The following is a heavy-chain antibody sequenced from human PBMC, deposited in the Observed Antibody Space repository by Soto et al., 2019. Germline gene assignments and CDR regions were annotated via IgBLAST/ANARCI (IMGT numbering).Heavy chain of an antibody. CDR1: KYTFTAYY. D-gene: IGHD6-19*01. J-gene: IGHJ4*02. V-gene: IGHV1-2*02. CDR2: INPNGGGT. CDR3: ATSSDWSPLLDF. Sequence: QVNLVQSGAEVTEPGASVKVSCKASKYTFTAYYLHWVRQAPGQRLEWMGWINPNGGGTIYAQDFQGRLTMTTDTSITTAYMELSRLTSDDTAFYFCATSSDWSPLLDFWGQGTLVTVSS.